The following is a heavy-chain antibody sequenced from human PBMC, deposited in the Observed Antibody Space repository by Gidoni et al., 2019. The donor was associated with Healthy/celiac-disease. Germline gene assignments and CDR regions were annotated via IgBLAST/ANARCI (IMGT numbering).Heavy chain of an antibody. CDR2: IKSKTDDGTT. CDR3: TTDLVVTLGMDV. V-gene: IGHV3-15*01. J-gene: IGHJ6*02. Sequence: EVQLVESGGGLVKPGGSLRLSCAASGFTFSNAWMSWVRQAPGKGLEWVGRIKSKTDDGTTDYAAPVKGRFTISRDDSKNTLYLQMNSLKTEDTAVYYCTTDLVVTLGMDVWGQGTTVTVSS. CDR1: GFTFSNAW. D-gene: IGHD2-15*01.